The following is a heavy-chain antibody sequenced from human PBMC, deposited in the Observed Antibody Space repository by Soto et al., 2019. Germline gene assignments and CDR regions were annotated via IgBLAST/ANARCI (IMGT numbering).Heavy chain of an antibody. CDR1: GFTFSSYG. Sequence: GGSLRLSCAASGFTFSSYGMHWVRQAPGKGLEWVAVIWYDGSNKYYADSVKGRFTISRDNSKNKLYLQMTSLRAEDTAVYYCARDKGSTTGYYYYGMDVWGQGTTVTVSS. CDR3: ARDKGSTTGYYYYGMDV. D-gene: IGHD1-1*01. V-gene: IGHV3-33*01. J-gene: IGHJ6*02. CDR2: IWYDGSNK.